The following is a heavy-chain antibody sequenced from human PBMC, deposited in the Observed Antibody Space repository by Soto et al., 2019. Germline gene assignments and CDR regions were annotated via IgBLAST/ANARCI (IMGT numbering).Heavy chain of an antibody. V-gene: IGHV4-59*01. J-gene: IGHJ4*02. CDR2: ISSSGNT. D-gene: IGHD2-8*01. CDR1: GGSISNFY. CDR3: VRATMVLPRSYFDS. Sequence: SETLSLTCTVSGGSISNFYWSCIRQPPWKGLEWIGCISSSGNTNYNPSLKSRVSISVDTTKNQLSLNLTSVNAADTAVYYCVRATMVLPRSYFDSWGQGTLVTVSS.